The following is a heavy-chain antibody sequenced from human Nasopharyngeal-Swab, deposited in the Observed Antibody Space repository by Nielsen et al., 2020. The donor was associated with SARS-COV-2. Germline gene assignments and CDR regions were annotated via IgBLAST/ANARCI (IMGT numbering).Heavy chain of an antibody. CDR2: IYYSGST. D-gene: IGHD2-21*01. V-gene: IGHV4-30-4*01. J-gene: IGHJ3*02. Sequence: SETLSLTCTVSGGSISSGDYYWSWIRQPPGKGLEWIGYIYYSGSTYYNPSPKSRVTISVDTSKNQFSLKLSSVTAADTAVYYCARAGILWGINAFDIWGQGTMVTVSS. CDR3: ARAGILWGINAFDI. CDR1: GGSISSGDYY.